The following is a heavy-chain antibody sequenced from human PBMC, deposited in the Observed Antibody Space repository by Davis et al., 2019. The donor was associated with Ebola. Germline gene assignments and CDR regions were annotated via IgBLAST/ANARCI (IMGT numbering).Heavy chain of an antibody. Sequence: GGSLRLSCAASGFSFRIYWMSWVRQAPGRGLEWVATVNQDGSQTYYVASVKGRFTISRDNAKNSQFLQMDSLRAEDTAVYYCATAPFYSTRTFSLDYWGRGTLVTVSA. D-gene: IGHD2/OR15-2a*01. V-gene: IGHV3-7*01. CDR1: GFSFRIYW. J-gene: IGHJ4*02. CDR2: VNQDGSQT. CDR3: ATAPFYSTRTFSLDY.